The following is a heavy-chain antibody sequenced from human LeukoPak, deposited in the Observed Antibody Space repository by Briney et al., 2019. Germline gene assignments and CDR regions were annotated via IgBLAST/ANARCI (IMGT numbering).Heavy chain of an antibody. J-gene: IGHJ4*02. V-gene: IGHV1-69*06. Sequence: ASVKVSCKASGYTFTSYGISWVRQAPGQGLEWMGGIIPIFGTANYAQKFQGRVTITADKSTSTAYMELSSLRSEDTAVYYCYYGSGSYGTHDDYWGQGTLVTVSS. CDR3: YYGSGSYGTHDDY. D-gene: IGHD3-10*01. CDR1: GYTFTSYG. CDR2: IIPIFGTA.